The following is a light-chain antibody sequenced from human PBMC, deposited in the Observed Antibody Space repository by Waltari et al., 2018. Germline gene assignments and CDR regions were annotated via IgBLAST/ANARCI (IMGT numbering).Light chain of an antibody. J-gene: IGKJ4*01. CDR1: QSLVHRDGSTY. V-gene: IGKV2-30*02. CDR2: RVS. Sequence: DVVMTRSPLSLPVTLGQPVSISCRSSQSLVHRDGSTYLNWFHQRPGQSPRRLIYRVSNRDSGVPDRFSGSGSGSDFTLIISRVEAEDVGVYFCMQGTHWPPSFGGGTKVEIK. CDR3: MQGTHWPPS.